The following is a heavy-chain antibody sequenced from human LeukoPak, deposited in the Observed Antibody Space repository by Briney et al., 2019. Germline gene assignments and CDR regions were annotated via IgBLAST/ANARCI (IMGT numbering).Heavy chain of an antibody. Sequence: PSETLSLTCTVSGDSISSTTDSWGWIRQSPGKGLEWIGSIYSSGQSYYKVSLRSRVTISVDTSKNQFSLKLSSVTAADTAVYYCARTLDDGTLDYWGQGTLVTVSS. J-gene: IGHJ4*02. CDR1: GDSISSTTDS. V-gene: IGHV4-39*07. CDR3: ARTLDDGTLDY. CDR2: IYSSGQS. D-gene: IGHD1-1*01.